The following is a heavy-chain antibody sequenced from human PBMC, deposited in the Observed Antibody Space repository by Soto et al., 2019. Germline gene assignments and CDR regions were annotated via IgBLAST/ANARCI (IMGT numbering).Heavy chain of an antibody. CDR1: GFTFSSYS. CDR2: MSSSSITI. Sequence: EVQLVESGGGLVQPGGSLRLFCAASGFTFSSYSMNWVRQAPGKGLEWVSYMSSSSITIYYADSVKGRFTISSDNAKNSRYLHMTSLRAEDTAVYYCARDAPPDDYWGQGTLVTVSS. J-gene: IGHJ4*02. CDR3: ARDAPPDDY. V-gene: IGHV3-48*01.